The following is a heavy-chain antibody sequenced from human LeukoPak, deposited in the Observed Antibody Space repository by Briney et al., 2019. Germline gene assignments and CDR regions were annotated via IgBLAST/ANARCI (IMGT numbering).Heavy chain of an antibody. CDR1: SYTFTSYG. V-gene: IGHV1-18*01. D-gene: IGHD2-2*01. CDR2: ISAYNGNT. Sequence: ASVKVSCKASSYTFTSYGISWVRQAPGQGLEWMGWISAYNGNTNYAQKLQGRVTMTTDTSTSTAYMELRSLRSDDTAVYYCARLAVVPAANKAGYYYYMDVWGKGTTVTVSS. CDR3: ARLAVVPAANKAGYYYYMDV. J-gene: IGHJ6*03.